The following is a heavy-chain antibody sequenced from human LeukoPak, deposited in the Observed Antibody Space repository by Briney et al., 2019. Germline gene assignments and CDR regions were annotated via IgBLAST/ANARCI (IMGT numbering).Heavy chain of an antibody. J-gene: IGHJ4*02. CDR3: ARQVYYYDSSGYYRDY. CDR1: GYSFTSYW. V-gene: IGHV5-51*01. D-gene: IGHD3-22*01. CDR2: IYPGDSDT. Sequence: GESLKISCKGSGYSFTSYWIGWVRQMPGKGLEWMGIIYPGDSDTRYSPSFQGQVTISADKSISTAYLQWSSLKASDTAMYYCARQVYYYDSSGYYRDYWGQGTLVTVSS.